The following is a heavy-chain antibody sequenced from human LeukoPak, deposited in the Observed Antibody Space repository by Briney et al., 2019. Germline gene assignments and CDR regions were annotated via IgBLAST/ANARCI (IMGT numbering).Heavy chain of an antibody. V-gene: IGHV3-23*01. CDR3: AKGLVYCSRTDCSRSGYYMDV. D-gene: IGHD2-2*01. CDR1: GFTFSSYD. CDR2: IRGSGGSI. Sequence: GGSLRLSCAASGFTFSSYDMTWVRQAPGKGLEWVSGIRGSGGSINYGDSVKGRFTISRDNSKNTLYLQMNSLRAEDTAVYYCAKGLVYCSRTDCSRSGYYMDVWGKGTTVTVSS. J-gene: IGHJ6*03.